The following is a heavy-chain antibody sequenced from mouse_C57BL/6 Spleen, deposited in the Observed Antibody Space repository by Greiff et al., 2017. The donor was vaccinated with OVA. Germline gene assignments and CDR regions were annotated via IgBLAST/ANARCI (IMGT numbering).Heavy chain of an antibody. CDR1: GFTFSDYG. V-gene: IGHV5-17*01. CDR2: ISSGSSTI. J-gene: IGHJ4*01. D-gene: IGHD1-1*01. Sequence: EVMLVESGGGLVKPGGSLKLSCAASGFTFSDYGMHWVRQAPEKGLEWVAYISSGSSTIYYADTVKGRFTISRDNAKNTLFLQMTSLRSEDTAMYYCARGTVVGGYAMDYWGQGTSVTVSS. CDR3: ARGTVVGGYAMDY.